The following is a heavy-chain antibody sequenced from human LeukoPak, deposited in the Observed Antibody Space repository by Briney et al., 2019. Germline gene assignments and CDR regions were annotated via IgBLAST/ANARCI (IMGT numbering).Heavy chain of an antibody. CDR3: ARQYCSGGNCYFYYYMDV. D-gene: IGHD2-15*01. Sequence: ASVKVSCKASGYTFTSYYMHWVRQAPGQGLEWMGIINPSGGSTSYAQKFQGRVTMTRDTSTSTVYMELSSLRSEGMAVYYCARQYCSGGNCYFYYYMDVWGKGTTVTVSS. CDR1: GYTFTSYY. CDR2: INPSGGST. V-gene: IGHV1-46*01. J-gene: IGHJ6*03.